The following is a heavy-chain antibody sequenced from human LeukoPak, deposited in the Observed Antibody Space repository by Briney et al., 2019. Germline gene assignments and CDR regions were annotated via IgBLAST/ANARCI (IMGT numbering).Heavy chain of an antibody. CDR3: AKYTGTYFDY. CDR2: MYYSGST. Sequence: PSETLSLTCTVSGGSISSYYWSWIRQPPGKGLEWIAYMYYSGSTNYNPSLKSRVTISVDTSKNQFSLKVSSVTAADTAVYYCAKYTGTYFDYWGQGTLVTVSS. CDR1: GGSISSYY. V-gene: IGHV4-59*08. J-gene: IGHJ4*02. D-gene: IGHD7-27*01.